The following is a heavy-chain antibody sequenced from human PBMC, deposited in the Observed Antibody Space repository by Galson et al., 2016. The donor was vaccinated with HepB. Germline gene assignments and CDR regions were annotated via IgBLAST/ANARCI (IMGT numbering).Heavy chain of an antibody. CDR1: GFTFSTYG. D-gene: IGHD4-23*01. J-gene: IGHJ4*02. CDR3: ARDRLASGNHLDY. V-gene: IGHV3-33*01. CDR2: IWHDGSNK. Sequence: SLRLSCAASGFTFSTYGLHWVRQAPGNGLEWVAVIWHDGSNKYYADSVKGRSTISRDSSTLYLQMNSLRAEDTAVYYCARDRLASGNHLDYWGQGTLVTVSS.